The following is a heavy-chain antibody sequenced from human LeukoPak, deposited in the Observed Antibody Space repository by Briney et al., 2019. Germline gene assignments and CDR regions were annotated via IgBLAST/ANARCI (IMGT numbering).Heavy chain of an antibody. CDR2: ISSSSSYI. CDR3: AKDRVLTGYYLLFDY. Sequence: PGGSLRLSCAASGFTFSSYSMNWVRQAPGKGLEWVSSISSSSSYIYYADSVKGRFTISRDNAKNSLYLQMNSLRAEDTAVYYCAKDRVLTGYYLLFDYWGQGTLVTVSS. J-gene: IGHJ4*02. CDR1: GFTFSSYS. V-gene: IGHV3-21*04. D-gene: IGHD3-9*01.